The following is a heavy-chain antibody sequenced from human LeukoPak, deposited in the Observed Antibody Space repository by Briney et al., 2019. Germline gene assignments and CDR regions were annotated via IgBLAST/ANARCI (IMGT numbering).Heavy chain of an antibody. CDR2: ITNDGSST. CDR3: ARSLYGFPYAFDI. Sequence: GGSLRLSCAASGLTFSSHWMHWVRQAPGKGLVWVSRITNDGSSTTYADSVKGRFTISRDNSKNTLYLQMNSLRAEDTAVYYCARSLYGFPYAFDIWGQGTMVTVSS. CDR1: GLTFSSHW. D-gene: IGHD4-17*01. V-gene: IGHV3-74*01. J-gene: IGHJ3*02.